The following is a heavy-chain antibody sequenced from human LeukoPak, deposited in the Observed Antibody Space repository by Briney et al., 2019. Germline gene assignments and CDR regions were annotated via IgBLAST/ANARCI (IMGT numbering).Heavy chain of an antibody. CDR3: ARVSAARRGYNWFDP. Sequence: ASVKVSCKASGYTFTSYDINWVRQATGRGLEWMGWMNPNSGNTGYAQKFQGRVTMTRNTSISTAYMELSSLRSEDTAVYYCARVSAARRGYNWFDPWGQGTLVTVSS. CDR1: GYTFTSYD. V-gene: IGHV1-8*01. D-gene: IGHD6-6*01. CDR2: MNPNSGNT. J-gene: IGHJ5*02.